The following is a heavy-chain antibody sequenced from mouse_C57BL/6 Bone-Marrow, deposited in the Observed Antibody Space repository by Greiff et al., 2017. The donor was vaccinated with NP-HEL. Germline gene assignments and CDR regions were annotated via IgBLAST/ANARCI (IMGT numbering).Heavy chain of an antibody. CDR3: ARSGGKTGSWFAY. CDR2: INPYNGGT. D-gene: IGHD4-1*01. Sequence: SGPVLVKPGASVKMSCKASGYTFTDYYMNWVKQSHGKSLEWIGVINPYNGGTSYNQKFKGKATLTVDKSSSTAYMELNSLTSEASAVYYCARSGGKTGSWFAYWGQGTLVTVSA. V-gene: IGHV1-19*01. J-gene: IGHJ3*01. CDR1: GYTFTDYY.